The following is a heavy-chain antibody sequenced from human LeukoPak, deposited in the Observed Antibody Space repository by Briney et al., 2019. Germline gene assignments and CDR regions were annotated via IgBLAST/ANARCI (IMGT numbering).Heavy chain of an antibody. J-gene: IGHJ4*02. CDR1: GGTFSSYA. V-gene: IGHV1-69*13. Sequence: SVKVSCKASGGTFSSYAISWVRQAPGQGLEWMGGIIPIFGTANYAQKFQGRVTITADESTSTAYMELSSLRSEDTAVYYCAKEPDYGDYFDYWGQGTLVTVSS. CDR3: AKEPDYGDYFDY. D-gene: IGHD4-17*01. CDR2: IIPIFGTA.